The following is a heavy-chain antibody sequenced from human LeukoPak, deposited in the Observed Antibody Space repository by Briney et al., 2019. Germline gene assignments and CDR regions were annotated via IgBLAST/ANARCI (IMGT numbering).Heavy chain of an antibody. CDR3: ATDRPHPRNEPTNFDY. V-gene: IGHV3-7*05. CDR1: QFTFGDHW. CDR2: IKKDGSEK. J-gene: IGHJ4*02. Sequence: GGSLRLSCAASQFTFGDHWMSWVRQAPGKGLEWVANIKKDGSEKNYVDSVKGRFTISRDNAKNSLFLEMNSLRVEDTAVYYCATDRPHPRNEPTNFDYWGQGTLVTVSS. D-gene: IGHD1-1*01.